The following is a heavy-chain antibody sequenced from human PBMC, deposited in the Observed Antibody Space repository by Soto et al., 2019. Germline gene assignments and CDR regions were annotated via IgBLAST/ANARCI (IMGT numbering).Heavy chain of an antibody. J-gene: IGHJ4*02. V-gene: IGHV3-74*01. CDR3: AREIVVARGASYFDY. D-gene: IGHD2-2*01. CDR1: GFTFSSYW. CDR2: IDRDGTRT. Sequence: GGSLRLSCAASGFTFSSYWMYWVRQAPGKGLVWVSRIDRDGTRTNYVDSVKGRFTISRDNAKNSLYLQMNSLRAEDTAVYYCAREIVVARGASYFDYWGPGTLVTVSS.